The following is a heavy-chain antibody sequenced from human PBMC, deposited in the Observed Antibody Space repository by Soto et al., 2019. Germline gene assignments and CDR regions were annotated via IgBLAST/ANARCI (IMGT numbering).Heavy chain of an antibody. V-gene: IGHV4-39*01. CDR1: GGSISSSSYY. Sequence: QLQLQESGPGLVKPSETLSLTCTVSGGSISSSSYYWGWIRQPPGKGLEWIGSIYYSGSTYYNPSLKSRVPISVDTSKNQFSMKLSSVTAADTAVYYCARQVINYYDSSGYHWYFDLWGRGTLVTVSS. D-gene: IGHD3-22*01. CDR2: IYYSGST. J-gene: IGHJ2*01. CDR3: ARQVINYYDSSGYHWYFDL.